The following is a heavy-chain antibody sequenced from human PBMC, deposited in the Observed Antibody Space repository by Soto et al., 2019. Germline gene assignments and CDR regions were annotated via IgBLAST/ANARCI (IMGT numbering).Heavy chain of an antibody. CDR3: AFLAVVTATTAEYFQP. CDR2: IIPIFGTA. Sequence: QVQLVQSGAEVKKPGSSVKVSCKASGGTFSSYAISWVRQAPGQGLEWMGGIIPIFGTANYAQKFPGRVTITADEYTSTAYLELSSLSSEDTAVYYCAFLAVVTATTAEYFQPWGQGTLVTVSS. V-gene: IGHV1-69*01. CDR1: GGTFSSYA. D-gene: IGHD2-21*02. J-gene: IGHJ1*01.